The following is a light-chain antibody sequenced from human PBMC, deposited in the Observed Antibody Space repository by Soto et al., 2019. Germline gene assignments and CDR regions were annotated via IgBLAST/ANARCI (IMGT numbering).Light chain of an antibody. Sequence: DNQMPQSPSSLSASVGDRCTITCQASQNINNYLNWYQQQPGRAPQXLIYDASNLEAGVPSRFRGSGSGTDSTFTISRLQPEDIATYYCQQYENLPTCGQGTRLEIK. J-gene: IGKJ5*01. CDR2: DAS. CDR1: QNINNY. V-gene: IGKV1-33*01. CDR3: QQYENLPT.